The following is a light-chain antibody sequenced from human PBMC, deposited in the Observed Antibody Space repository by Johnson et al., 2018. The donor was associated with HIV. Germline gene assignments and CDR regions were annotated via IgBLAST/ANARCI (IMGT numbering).Light chain of an antibody. J-gene: IGLJ1*01. CDR1: TSNIGKSY. CDR3: GTWDSSLSAV. V-gene: IGLV1-51*01. Sequence: QSVLTQPPSVSAAPGQKVTISCSGSTSNIGKSYVSWYQQLPGTAPKLLIYDNNRRPSGIPDRFSGSKSGTSATLGITGLQTGDEADYYCGTWDSSLSAVFGTGTKVTVL. CDR2: DNN.